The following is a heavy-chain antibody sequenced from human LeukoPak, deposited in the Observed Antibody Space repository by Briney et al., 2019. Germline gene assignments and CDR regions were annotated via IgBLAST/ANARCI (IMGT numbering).Heavy chain of an antibody. Sequence: SETLSLTCAVYGGTFSGYYWSWIRQPPGKGLEWIGYIYYSGSTNYNPSLKSRVTISVDTSKNQFSLKLSSVTAADTAVYYCARGPYYYDSSGYYPLVDYWGQGTLVTVSS. CDR3: ARGPYYYDSSGYYPLVDY. CDR2: IYYSGST. CDR1: GGTFSGYY. J-gene: IGHJ4*02. V-gene: IGHV4-59*01. D-gene: IGHD3-22*01.